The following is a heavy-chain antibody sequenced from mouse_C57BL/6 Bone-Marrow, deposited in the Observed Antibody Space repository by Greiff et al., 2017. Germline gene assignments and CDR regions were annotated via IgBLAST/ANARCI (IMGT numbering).Heavy chain of an antibody. J-gene: IGHJ2*01. CDR3: ARIYYDYALDY. V-gene: IGHV1-64*01. D-gene: IGHD2-4*01. Sequence: QVQLQQPGAELVKPGASVKLSCKASGYTFTSYWMHWVKQRPGQGLEWIGMIHTNSGSTNYNEKFKSKATLTVDKSSSTAYMQLRSLTAEDAAVYYCARIYYDYALDYWGQGTTLTVSS. CDR1: GYTFTSYW. CDR2: IHTNSGST.